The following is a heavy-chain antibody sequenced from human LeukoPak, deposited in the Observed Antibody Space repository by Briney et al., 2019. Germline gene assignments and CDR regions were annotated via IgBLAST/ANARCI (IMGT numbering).Heavy chain of an antibody. CDR1: GFTVSTYD. Sequence: GGSLRLSCAASGFTVSTYDMHWVRQTTGKGLEWVSAIGPAGDTYYAGSVKGRFTISRDNAKNSLYLQMNSLRAEDTAVYYCARDLGYSSGPNYWGQGTRVTVSS. CDR3: ARDLGYSSGPNY. CDR2: IGPAGDT. D-gene: IGHD6-19*01. J-gene: IGHJ4*02. V-gene: IGHV3-13*01.